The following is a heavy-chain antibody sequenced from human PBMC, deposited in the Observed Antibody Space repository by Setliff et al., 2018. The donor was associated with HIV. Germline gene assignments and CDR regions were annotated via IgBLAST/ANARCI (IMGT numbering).Heavy chain of an antibody. CDR2: INPSGDST. V-gene: IGHV1-46*01. D-gene: IGHD6-13*01. J-gene: IGHJ3*02. CDR3: AREKVGQQLVIDALDI. Sequence: ASVKVSCKASGNTFTSYYMHWVRQAPGQGLEWMGIINPSGDSTSYAQKFQGRVTMTRDTSTRTVYMELSSLRSEDTAVYYCAREKVGQQLVIDALDIWGQGTMVTVS. CDR1: GNTFTSYY.